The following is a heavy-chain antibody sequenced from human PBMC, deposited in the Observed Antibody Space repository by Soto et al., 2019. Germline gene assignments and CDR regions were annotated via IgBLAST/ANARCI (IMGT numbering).Heavy chain of an antibody. J-gene: IGHJ6*02. V-gene: IGHV1-18*01. D-gene: IGHD3-3*01. CDR3: ARDPGMNYDFWSGPENYYYGMDV. CDR2: ISAYNGNT. CDR1: GYTFTSCG. Sequence: GAPVKVSCKASGYTFTSCGISWVRQAPGQGLDWMGWISAYNGNTNYAQKLQGRVTMTTDTSTSTAYMELRSLRSDDTAVYYCARDPGMNYDFWSGPENYYYGMDVWGQGTTVTVSS.